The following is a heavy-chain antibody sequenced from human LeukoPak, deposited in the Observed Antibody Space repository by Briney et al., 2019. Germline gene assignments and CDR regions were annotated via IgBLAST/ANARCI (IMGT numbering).Heavy chain of an antibody. J-gene: IGHJ4*02. CDR3: ARNPRCGGDCYTQLHY. CDR1: GYTFTSYG. D-gene: IGHD2-21*02. CDR2: ISAYNGNT. V-gene: IGHV1-18*01. Sequence: GASVKVSCKASGYTFTSYGISWVRQAPGQGLEWMGWISAYNGNTNYAQKLQGRVTMTTDTSTSTAYMELRSLRSDDTAVYYCARNPRCGGDCYTQLHYWGQGTLVTVSS.